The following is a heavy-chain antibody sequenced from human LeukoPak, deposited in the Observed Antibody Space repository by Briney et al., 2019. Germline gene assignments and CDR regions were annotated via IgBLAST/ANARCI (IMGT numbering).Heavy chain of an antibody. J-gene: IGHJ5*02. V-gene: IGHV1-69*06. CDR1: GGAFSSYA. Sequence: GASVKVSCKASGGAFSSYAISWVRQAPGQGLEWMGGIIPIFGTANYAQKFQGRVTITADKSTSTAYMELSSLRSEDTAVYYCASGTTVNWFDPWGQGTLVTVSS. CDR3: ASGTTVNWFDP. CDR2: IIPIFGTA. D-gene: IGHD1-1*01.